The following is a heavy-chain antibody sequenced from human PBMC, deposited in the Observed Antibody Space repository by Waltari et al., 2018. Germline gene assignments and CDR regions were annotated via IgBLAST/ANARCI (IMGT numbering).Heavy chain of an antibody. J-gene: IGHJ6*04. CDR2: IYYSGST. CDR3: ARDAYDFPGVYYYGMDV. Sequence: QVQLQESGPGLVKPSETLSLTCTVSGDSISSYYWSWIRQPPGKGLEWIGYIYYSGSTNYNPSLKSRVTISVDTSKNQFSLKLSSVTAADTAVYYCARDAYDFPGVYYYGMDVWGKGTTVTV. CDR1: GDSISSYY. D-gene: IGHD3-16*01. V-gene: IGHV4-59*01.